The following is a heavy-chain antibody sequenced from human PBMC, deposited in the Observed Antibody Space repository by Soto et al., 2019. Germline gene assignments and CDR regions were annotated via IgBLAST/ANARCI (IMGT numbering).Heavy chain of an antibody. CDR2: IHYSGTT. Sequence: QVQLQESGPGLVKPSQTLSLTCTVSVGSIISGGYYWSWIRQHPGKGLEWIGYIHYSGTTYYNPSLKSRVTISADTSKNKCSLRLGSVTAADTAVYYCAREVVTIESPFYYGVDVWGQGTTVTVSS. CDR3: AREVVTIESPFYYGVDV. V-gene: IGHV4-31*03. D-gene: IGHD2-15*01. CDR1: VGSIISGGYY. J-gene: IGHJ6*02.